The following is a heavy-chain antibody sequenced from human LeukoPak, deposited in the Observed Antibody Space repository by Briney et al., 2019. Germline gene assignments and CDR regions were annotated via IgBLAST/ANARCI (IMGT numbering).Heavy chain of an antibody. J-gene: IGHJ6*03. Sequence: GGSLRLSCAASGFTFSSYSMNWVRQAPGKGLEWVSYISSSGSTIYYADSVKGRFTISRDNAKNSLYLQMNSLRAEDTAVYYCAKGGGSYLTAYYYYYYMDVWGKGTTVTISS. D-gene: IGHD1-26*01. CDR1: GFTFSSYS. CDR3: AKGGGSYLTAYYYYYYMDV. V-gene: IGHV3-48*04. CDR2: ISSSGSTI.